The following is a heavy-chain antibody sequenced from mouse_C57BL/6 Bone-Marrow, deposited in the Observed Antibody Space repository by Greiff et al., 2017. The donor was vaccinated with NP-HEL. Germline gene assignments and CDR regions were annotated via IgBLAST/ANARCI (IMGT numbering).Heavy chain of an antibody. Sequence: QVTLNESGPGILQPSQTLSLTCSFSGFSLSTFGMGVGWIRQPSGKGLEWLAHIWWDDDKSYHPALKSRLTLSKDTSKNQVFLKIANVYTADTATYYCARMGWDYAMDYWGQGTSVTVSS. CDR1: GFSLSTFGMG. J-gene: IGHJ4*01. V-gene: IGHV8-8*01. CDR3: ARMGWDYAMDY. D-gene: IGHD1-1*02. CDR2: IWWDDDK.